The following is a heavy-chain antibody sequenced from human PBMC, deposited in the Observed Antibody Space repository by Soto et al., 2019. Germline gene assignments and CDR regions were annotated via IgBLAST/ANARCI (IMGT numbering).Heavy chain of an antibody. CDR3: ARTYRSTWYYFDY. V-gene: IGHV3-30-3*01. CDR2: ISSDGSNK. CDR1: GFTFSTYA. J-gene: IGHJ4*02. Sequence: PGGSLRLSCAASGFTFSTYAMHWVRQAPGKGLEWVAVISSDGSNKNYADSVKGRFTISRDNSRTTLYLQMSSLRAEDTAVYYCARTYRSTWYYFDYWGQGTLVTVSS. D-gene: IGHD6-13*01.